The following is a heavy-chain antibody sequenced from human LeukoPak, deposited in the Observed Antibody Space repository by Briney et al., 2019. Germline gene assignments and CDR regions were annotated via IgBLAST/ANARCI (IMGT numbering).Heavy chain of an antibody. CDR2: IYYSGTT. D-gene: IGHD6-13*01. CDR3: ARGVYIAAAQYGY. Sequence: SETLSLTCTVSGGSISSYYWSWIRQPPGKGLEWIGYIYYSGTTNYNPSLKSRVTISVDTSKNQFSLKLSSVTAADTAVYYCARGVYIAAAQYGYWGQGTLVTVS. V-gene: IGHV4-59*01. CDR1: GGSISSYY. J-gene: IGHJ4*02.